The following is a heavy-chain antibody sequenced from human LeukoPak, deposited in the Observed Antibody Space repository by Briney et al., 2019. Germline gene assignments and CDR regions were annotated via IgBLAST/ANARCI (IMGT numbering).Heavy chain of an antibody. J-gene: IGHJ4*02. Sequence: GGSLRLSCAASGFTFSSYAMRWVRQAPGKGLEYVSAISSNGGSTYYANSVKGRFTISRDNSKNTLYLQMGSLRAEDMAVYYCARGLASGSYYNPLFDYWGQGTLVTVSS. CDR2: ISSNGGST. CDR3: ARGLASGSYYNPLFDY. CDR1: GFTFSSYA. V-gene: IGHV3-64*01. D-gene: IGHD3-10*01.